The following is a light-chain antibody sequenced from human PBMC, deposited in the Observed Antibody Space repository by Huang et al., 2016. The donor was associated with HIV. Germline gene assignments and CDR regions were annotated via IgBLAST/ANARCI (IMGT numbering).Light chain of an antibody. V-gene: IGKV3D-15*01. CDR1: QNVRNN. CDR3: QQYDKWPPGLT. CDR2: DTS. Sequence: EIKMTQSPATLSVSPGGRVTLSCRASQNVRNNLAWYQQKTGQAPRLRSYDTSTRASGIPARFSGSGSGTEFTLTISGLQSEDFAIYYCQQYDKWPPGLTFGGGTKVEI. J-gene: IGKJ4*01.